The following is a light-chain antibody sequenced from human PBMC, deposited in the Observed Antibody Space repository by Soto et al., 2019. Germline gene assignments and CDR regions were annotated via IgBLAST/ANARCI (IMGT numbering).Light chain of an antibody. V-gene: IGLV2-14*01. J-gene: IGLJ1*01. CDR1: SSDVGGYNY. Sequence: QSALTQPVSVSGSPGQSITISCTGTSSDVGGYNYVSWYQQYPGKAPKLMIYDVSYRPSGVSNRFSGSKSGNTASLTISGLQAEDEADYYCSSHTSSSTYVSGTGTKVTVL. CDR2: DVS. CDR3: SSHTSSSTYV.